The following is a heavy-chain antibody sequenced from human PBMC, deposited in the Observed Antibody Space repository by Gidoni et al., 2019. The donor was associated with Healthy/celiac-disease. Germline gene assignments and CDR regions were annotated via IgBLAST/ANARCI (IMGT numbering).Heavy chain of an antibody. CDR1: GFTFSSYG. Sequence: QVQLVESGGGVVQPGRALSISCAASGFTFSSYGMHWVRQAPGKGLEWVAVIWYDGINQYYADSVKGRFTISRDKSKNTLYLQMNSLRAEDTAVYYCARDQGNGIAAFYWGQGTLVTVSS. CDR3: ARDQGNGIAAFY. J-gene: IGHJ4*02. CDR2: IWYDGINQ. D-gene: IGHD6-6*01. V-gene: IGHV3-33*01.